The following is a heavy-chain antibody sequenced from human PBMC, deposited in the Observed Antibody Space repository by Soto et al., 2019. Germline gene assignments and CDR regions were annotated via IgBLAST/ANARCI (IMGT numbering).Heavy chain of an antibody. CDR2: IIPIFGTA. D-gene: IGHD6-6*01. Sequence: QVQLVQSGAEVKKPGSSVKVSCKASGGTFSSYAISWVRQAPGQGLEWMGGIIPIFGTANYAQKFQGRVTITADESTSTAYMELSSLRSEDTAVYYCASVRDRNTPDDSSPYYYGMDVWGQGTTVTVSS. J-gene: IGHJ6*02. CDR1: GGTFSSYA. CDR3: ASVRDRNTPDDSSPYYYGMDV. V-gene: IGHV1-69*12.